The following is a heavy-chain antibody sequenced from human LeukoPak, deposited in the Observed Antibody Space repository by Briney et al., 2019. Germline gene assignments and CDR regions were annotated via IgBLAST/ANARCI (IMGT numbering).Heavy chain of an antibody. CDR1: GGSISSYY. D-gene: IGHD4-17*01. CDR3: ARLTVTTGFDY. CDR2: IYTSGST. J-gene: IGHJ4*02. V-gene: IGHV4-4*09. Sequence: SETLSLTCTVSGGSISSYYWSWIRQPPGKGLEWIGYIYTSGSTNYNPSLKSRVTISVDTSKNQFSLKLSSVTAADTAVYYCARLTVTTGFDYWGQGTLVTVSS.